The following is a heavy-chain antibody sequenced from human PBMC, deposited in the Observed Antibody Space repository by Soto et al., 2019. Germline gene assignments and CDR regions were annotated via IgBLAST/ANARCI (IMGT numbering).Heavy chain of an antibody. CDR1: GFTFSSYS. Sequence: TGGSLRLSCAASGFTFSSYSMNWVRQAPGKGLEWVSSISSTSRYIYYADSVKGRFTISRDNAKNSLYLQINSLRAEDTAVYYCARDHHVDTALASTYNFDSWGQGTLVTVSS. J-gene: IGHJ4*02. D-gene: IGHD5-18*01. CDR3: ARDHHVDTALASTYNFDS. V-gene: IGHV3-21*01. CDR2: ISSTSRYI.